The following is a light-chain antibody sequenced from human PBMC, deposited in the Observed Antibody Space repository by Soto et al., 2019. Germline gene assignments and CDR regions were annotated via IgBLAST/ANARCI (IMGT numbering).Light chain of an antibody. Sequence: QSALTQPASVSGSPGQSITISCTGTSSDVGNYNYVSWYQQHPGKAPKLVIYDVTNRPSGVSNRFSGSKSGNTASLTISGLQAEDEADYYCSSYTSSSTGVFGGGTKVTVL. J-gene: IGLJ3*02. CDR3: SSYTSSSTGV. V-gene: IGLV2-14*01. CDR2: DVT. CDR1: SSDVGNYNY.